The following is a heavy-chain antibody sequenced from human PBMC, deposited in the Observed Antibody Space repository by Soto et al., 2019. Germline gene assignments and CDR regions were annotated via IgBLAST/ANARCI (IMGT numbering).Heavy chain of an antibody. CDR2: IVVISNTA. CDR3: ARAIKRWEVNYYFDY. CDR1: GSTFNNFA. J-gene: IGHJ4*02. D-gene: IGHD1-26*01. Sequence: QVVLLQSGAEVKEPGSSVRVSCKVSGSTFNNFAFSWVRQAPGHGPEWMGGIVVISNTADYSQRFQDRVTITADTSTNTLHRELGSLTFEDTAVYYCARAIKRWEVNYYFDYWGQGTLVTVS. V-gene: IGHV1-69*06.